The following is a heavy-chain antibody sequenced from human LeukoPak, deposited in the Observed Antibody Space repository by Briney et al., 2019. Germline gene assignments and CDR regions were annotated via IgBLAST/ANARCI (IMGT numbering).Heavy chain of an antibody. J-gene: IGHJ4*02. V-gene: IGHV3-30-3*01. Sequence: GGSLRLSCAASGVTFSSYAMHWVRQAPGKGLEWVAVISYDGSNKYYADSVKGRFTISRDNSKNTLYLQMNSLRAEDTAVYYCARASIFGVVTNYFDYWGQGTLVTVSS. CDR1: GVTFSSYA. CDR2: ISYDGSNK. CDR3: ARASIFGVVTNYFDY. D-gene: IGHD3-3*01.